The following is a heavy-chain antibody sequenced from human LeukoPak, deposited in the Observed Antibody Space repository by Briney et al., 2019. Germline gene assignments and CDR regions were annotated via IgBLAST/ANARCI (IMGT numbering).Heavy chain of an antibody. J-gene: IGHJ4*02. V-gene: IGHV3-30*02. CDR3: ARCNTADVPSGN. CDR1: GFTFGNYG. D-gene: IGHD2/OR15-2a*01. Sequence: HPGGSLRLSCVASGFTFGNYGMHWFRQVPGKGLDWVAFIRTDGTGERYADSVKGRFTISRDNSKNTLYLQMNTLTPEDTALYHCARCNTADVPSGNWGQGTLVTVSS. CDR2: IRTDGTGE.